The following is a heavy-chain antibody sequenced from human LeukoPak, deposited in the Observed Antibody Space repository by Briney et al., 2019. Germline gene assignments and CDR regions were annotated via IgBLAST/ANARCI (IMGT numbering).Heavy chain of an antibody. V-gene: IGHV4-39*01. CDR1: GGSISSSSYY. CDR3: ARREAYYYGSGSYRY. D-gene: IGHD3-10*01. Sequence: SETLSLTCTVSGGSISSSSYYWGWVRQPPGKGLEWHGCIYYSWSSYYIPSLKGRVTISVDTSKNQFSLKLNSVTAADTAVYYCARREAYYYGSGSYRYWGQGTLVTVSS. J-gene: IGHJ4*02. CDR2: IYYSWSS.